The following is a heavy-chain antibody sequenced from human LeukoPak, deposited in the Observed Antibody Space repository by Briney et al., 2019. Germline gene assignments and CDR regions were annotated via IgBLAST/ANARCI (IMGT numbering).Heavy chain of an antibody. J-gene: IGHJ3*02. D-gene: IGHD4-23*01. CDR2: ISSSRSTI. CDR3: AREPVTHAFDI. CDR1: RFTFSGYS. Sequence: PGGSLRLSCAASRFTFSGYSTNRGRQAPGKGLEWVSYISSSRSTIYYADSVKGRFTICGYSANNSLCLQTCSLGSEETVIYHCAREPVTHAFDIWGQGTMVTVSS. V-gene: IGHV3-48*01.